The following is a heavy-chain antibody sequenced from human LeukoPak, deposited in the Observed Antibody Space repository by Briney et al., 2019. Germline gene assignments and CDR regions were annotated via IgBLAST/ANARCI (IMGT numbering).Heavy chain of an antibody. J-gene: IGHJ4*02. CDR2: IYYSGST. D-gene: IGHD4/OR15-4a*01. V-gene: IGHV4-39*07. CDR3: ARESGAGTHYFDY. Sequence: SETLSPTCTVSRGSISSVNYYWGWIRQPPGKGPEWIGSIYYSGSTYYNPSLKSRVTISVDTSKNQFSLKLNSVTAADTAVYYCARESGAGTHYFDYWGQGTLVTVSS. CDR1: RGSISSVNYY.